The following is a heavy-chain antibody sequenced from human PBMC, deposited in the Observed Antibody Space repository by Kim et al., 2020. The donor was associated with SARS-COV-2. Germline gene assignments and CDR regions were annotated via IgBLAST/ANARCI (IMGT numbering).Heavy chain of an antibody. Sequence: SETLSLTCTVSGGSISSSSYYWGWIRQPPGKGLEWIGSIYYSGSTYYNPSLKSRVTISVDTSKNQFSLKLSSVTAADTAVYYCATERDCSSTSCYLLGHYYYMAVWGKGTPVTVSS. D-gene: IGHD2-2*01. CDR2: IYYSGST. J-gene: IGHJ6*03. CDR1: GGSISSSSYY. CDR3: ATERDCSSTSCYLLGHYYYMAV. V-gene: IGHV4-39*01.